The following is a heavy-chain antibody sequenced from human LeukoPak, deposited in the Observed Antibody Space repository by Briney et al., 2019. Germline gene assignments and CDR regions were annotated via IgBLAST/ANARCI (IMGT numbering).Heavy chain of an antibody. V-gene: IGHV1-18*01. D-gene: IGHD3-22*01. CDR3: ARGDYYDSSGYYWGFDY. Sequence: ASVKVSCKASGYTFTSYGISWVRQAPGQGLEWMGWISAYNGNTNYAQKLQGRVTMTTDTSTSTAYMELRSLRSDDTAVYYCARGDYYDSSGYYWGFDYWGQGTLVTVSS. CDR1: GYTFTSYG. CDR2: ISAYNGNT. J-gene: IGHJ4*02.